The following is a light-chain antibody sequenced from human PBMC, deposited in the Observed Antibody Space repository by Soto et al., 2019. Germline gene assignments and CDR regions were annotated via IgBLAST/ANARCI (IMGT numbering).Light chain of an antibody. CDR2: SNN. Sequence: QAVVTQPPSASGTPGQRVTISCSGSSSNIGGNTVNWFRQLPGTAPKPLIYSNNLRPSEVPDRFSGSKSGTSASLAISGLRSEDEADYFCAAWDDSLNGVVFGGGTKLTVL. CDR1: SSNIGGNT. J-gene: IGLJ2*01. CDR3: AAWDDSLNGVV. V-gene: IGLV1-44*01.